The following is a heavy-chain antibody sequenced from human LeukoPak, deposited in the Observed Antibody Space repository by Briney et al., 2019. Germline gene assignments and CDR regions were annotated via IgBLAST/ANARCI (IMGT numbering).Heavy chain of an antibody. J-gene: IGHJ6*03. CDR3: AREDRYGDYRVGYYYYYMDV. Sequence: ASVKVSCKASGYTFTSYYMHWVRQAPGQGLEWMGIINPSGGSTSYAQKFQGRVTMTTDTSTSTAYMELRSLRSDDTAVYYCAREDRYGDYRVGYYYYYMDVWGKGTTVTVSS. CDR2: INPSGGST. V-gene: IGHV1-46*01. CDR1: GYTFTSYY. D-gene: IGHD4-17*01.